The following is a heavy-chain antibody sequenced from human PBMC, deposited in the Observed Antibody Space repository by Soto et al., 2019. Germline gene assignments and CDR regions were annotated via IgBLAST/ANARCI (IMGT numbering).Heavy chain of an antibody. CDR2: INPQSGGT. V-gene: IGHV1-2*02. D-gene: IGHD5-12*01. Sequence: ASVKVSCKASGDTFTANYIHWVRQAPGQGFEWMGWINPQSGGTNYPQKFQGRVTMTRDTSLSTVYMTLTRLTSDDTAVYFCAKDLIPGDGYADFDYWGQGTLVTSPQ. CDR1: GDTFTANY. J-gene: IGHJ4*02. CDR3: AKDLIPGDGYADFDY.